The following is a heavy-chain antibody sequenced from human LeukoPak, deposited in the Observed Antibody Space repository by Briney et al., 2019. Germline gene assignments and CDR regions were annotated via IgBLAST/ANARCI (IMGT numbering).Heavy chain of an antibody. D-gene: IGHD1-26*01. Sequence: SETLSLTCTVSGDSISSGSFLWGCIRQSPGKGLEWLGSISYSGSTYYNPSLKSRVTVSINTSKNQFSLKMTSVTAADTAVYYCARWVGNRNWFDPWGQGTLVTVSS. J-gene: IGHJ5*02. V-gene: IGHV4-39*07. CDR1: GDSISSGSFL. CDR2: ISYSGST. CDR3: ARWVGNRNWFDP.